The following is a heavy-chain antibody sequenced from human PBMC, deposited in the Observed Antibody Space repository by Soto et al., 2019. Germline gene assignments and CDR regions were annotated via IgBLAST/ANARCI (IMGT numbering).Heavy chain of an antibody. CDR2: ISGYNGDT. CDR1: GYTFTNFG. J-gene: IGHJ5*02. CDR3: ARDYDIWGEDWFDP. D-gene: IGHD3-9*01. V-gene: IGHV1-18*01. Sequence: QVQLVQSGGEMRKPGASVKVSCKDSGYTFTNFGISWVRQAPGQGFEWVGWISGYNGDTNYAPKFRGRVIMTKDTATTTAYMERTTLTSGDTAVYYCARDYDIWGEDWFDPWGQGTLVTVSS.